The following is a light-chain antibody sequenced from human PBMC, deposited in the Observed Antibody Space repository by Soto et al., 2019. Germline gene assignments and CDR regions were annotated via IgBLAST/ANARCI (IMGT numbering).Light chain of an antibody. Sequence: DIQMTQSPSSLSASVGDGVTIACRYSQSISSWLAWYQQKPGKATKLLIFDAFSLESGVPSRFSGSRSGTEFTLTISSLQPDDYATYYCQQYNSYSPLTFGGGTKVDIK. CDR1: QSISSW. CDR3: QQYNSYSPLT. V-gene: IGKV1-5*01. CDR2: DAF. J-gene: IGKJ4*01.